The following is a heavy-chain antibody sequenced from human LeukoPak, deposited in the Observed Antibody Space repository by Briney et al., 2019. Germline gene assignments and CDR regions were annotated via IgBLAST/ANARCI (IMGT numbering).Heavy chain of an antibody. J-gene: IGHJ5*02. V-gene: IGHV4-34*01. CDR2: INHSGST. Sequence: PSETLSLTCAVYGGSFSGYYWSWIRQPPGKGLEWIGEINHSGSTNYNPSLKSRVTISVDTSKNQFSLKLSSVTAADTAVYYCARGHLPRGYNWFDPWGQGTLVTASS. CDR3: ARGHLPRGYNWFDP. CDR1: GGSFSGYY.